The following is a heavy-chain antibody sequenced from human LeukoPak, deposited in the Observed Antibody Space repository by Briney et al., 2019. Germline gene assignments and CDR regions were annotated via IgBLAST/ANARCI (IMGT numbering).Heavy chain of an antibody. J-gene: IGHJ4*02. CDR1: GFTFSTFA. Sequence: GGSLRLSCAASGFTFSTFAMIWVRQPPGKGLEWVSSIFPSGGEIHYADSVRGRFTISRDNSKSTLSLQMNSLRAEDTAVYYCAQDNTKRPYWGQGTLVTVSS. CDR3: AQDNTKRPY. V-gene: IGHV3-23*01. D-gene: IGHD1-1*01. CDR2: IFPSGGEI.